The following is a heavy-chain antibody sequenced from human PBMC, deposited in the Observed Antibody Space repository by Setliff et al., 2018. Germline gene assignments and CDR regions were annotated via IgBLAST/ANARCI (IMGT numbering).Heavy chain of an antibody. V-gene: IGHV3-7*01. Sequence: GGSLRLSCTASGLSYSNYWVSWVRQAPGKGLEWLASINPHGSEKYYADSVKGRFTISRDNAKKSLYLQMNSLRAEDTAVYYCAREPHDSSGPDYWGQGTLVTVSS. CDR3: AREPHDSSGPDY. D-gene: IGHD3-22*01. CDR1: GLSYSNYW. CDR2: INPHGSEK. J-gene: IGHJ4*02.